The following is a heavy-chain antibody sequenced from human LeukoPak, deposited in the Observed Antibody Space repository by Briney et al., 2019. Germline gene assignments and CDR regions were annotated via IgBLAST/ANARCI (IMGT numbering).Heavy chain of an antibody. V-gene: IGHV3-7*01. CDR3: ARAPSSDYYDSSSGAFDI. D-gene: IGHD3-22*01. Sequence: PGGSLRLSCAASGFTFSDYYMSWIRQAPGKGLEWVANIKQDGSEKYYVDSVKGRFTISRDNAKNSLYLQMNSLRAEDTAVYYCARAPSSDYYDSSSGAFDIWGQGTMVTVSS. J-gene: IGHJ3*02. CDR2: IKQDGSEK. CDR1: GFTFSDYY.